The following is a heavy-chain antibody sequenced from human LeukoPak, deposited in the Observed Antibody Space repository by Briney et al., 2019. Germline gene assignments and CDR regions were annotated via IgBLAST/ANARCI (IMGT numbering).Heavy chain of an antibody. J-gene: IGHJ4*02. CDR1: GGSFSGYY. Sequence: SETLSLTCAVYGGSFSGYYWSWIRQPPGKGLEWIGEINHSGSTNYNPSLKSRVTISVDTSKNQFSLKLSSVTAADTAVYYCARSSGWYRKRYYFDYWGQGTLVTVSS. CDR2: INHSGST. D-gene: IGHD6-19*01. V-gene: IGHV4-34*01. CDR3: ARSSGWYRKRYYFDY.